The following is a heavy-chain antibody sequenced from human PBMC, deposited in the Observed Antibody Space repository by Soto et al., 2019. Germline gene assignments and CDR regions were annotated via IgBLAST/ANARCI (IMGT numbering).Heavy chain of an antibody. CDR2: IKQDGSEN. J-gene: IGHJ4*02. Sequence: GGSLRLSCAASGFTFSSYWMSWVRQAPGKGLEWVANIKQDGSENYYVDSVKGRFTISRDNAKNSLYLQMNSLRAEDTAVYYCARVFEQQLGLSYFDYWSQGTLVTVSS. V-gene: IGHV3-7*03. CDR1: GFTFSSYW. CDR3: ARVFEQQLGLSYFDY. D-gene: IGHD6-13*01.